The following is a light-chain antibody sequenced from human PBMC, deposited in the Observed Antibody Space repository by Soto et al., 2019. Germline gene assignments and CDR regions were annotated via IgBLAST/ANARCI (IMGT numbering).Light chain of an antibody. CDR1: SSDVGAYND. J-gene: IGLJ3*02. Sequence: QPVLTQPASVSGSPGQSITISCTGTSSDVGAYNDVSWYQQHPGKAPKLMIYEVSNRPSGVSNRFFGSKSGNTASLTISGLQAEDEADYYCTSFTSSSTWVFGGGTKVTVL. V-gene: IGLV2-14*01. CDR2: EVS. CDR3: TSFTSSSTWV.